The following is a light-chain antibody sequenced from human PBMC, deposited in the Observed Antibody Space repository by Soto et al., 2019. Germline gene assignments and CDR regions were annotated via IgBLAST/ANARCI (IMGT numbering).Light chain of an antibody. Sequence: LSQSPVALSLSQGERATLSCRPILSVTSTYLAWYQQKPGQAPRPLIYGVSTRATGIPDRFSGSGSGTDFTLTISRLEPADSAVYYCRQYGSSPTWTFGQGTKV. CDR2: GVS. J-gene: IGKJ1*01. V-gene: IGKV3-20*01. CDR3: RQYGSSPTWT. CDR1: LSVTSTY.